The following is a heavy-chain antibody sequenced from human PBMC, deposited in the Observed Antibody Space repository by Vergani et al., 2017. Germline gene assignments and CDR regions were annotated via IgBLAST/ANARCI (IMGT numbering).Heavy chain of an antibody. CDR3: ARDFGGEWYFDL. CDR2: VFRNGNV. D-gene: IGHD4-23*01. V-gene: IGHV4-4*08. J-gene: IGHJ2*01. CDR1: GDSMNTYY. Sequence: QVQLQESGPGLVKPSETLSLTCSVSGDSMNTYYWTWIRQSPGKGLGWIGYVFRNGNVNYNPSFNFRVAIDTSNNELSLRVTSVTAADTAVYYCARDFGGEWYFDLWGRGATVTVSS.